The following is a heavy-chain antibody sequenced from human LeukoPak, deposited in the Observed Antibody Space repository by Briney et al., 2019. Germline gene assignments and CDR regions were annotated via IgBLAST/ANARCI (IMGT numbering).Heavy chain of an antibody. CDR3: ARRRMVRGVILNWFDP. Sequence: SVTVSCKASGGTFSSFAISWVRQAPGQGLEWMGGIIPIFGTANYAQKFQGRVTITADESTSTAYMELSSLRSEDTAVYYCARRRMVRGVILNWFDPWGQGTLVTVSS. CDR2: IIPIFGTA. CDR1: GGTFSSFA. V-gene: IGHV1-69*13. J-gene: IGHJ5*02. D-gene: IGHD3-10*01.